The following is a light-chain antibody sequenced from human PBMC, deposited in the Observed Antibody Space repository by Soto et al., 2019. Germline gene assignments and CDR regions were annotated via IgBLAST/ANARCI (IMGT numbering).Light chain of an antibody. V-gene: IGLV2-14*01. J-gene: IGLJ3*02. CDR1: SSDVGRYDY. Sequence: QSVLTQPASVSGSPGQSITISCTGSSSDVGRYDYVSWYQQHPGKAPKLIIYEVSDRPSGVSNRFSGSKSGNTASLTISGLQAEDEADYYCSSFTSSGTRVFGGGTKLTVL. CDR3: SSFTSSGTRV. CDR2: EVS.